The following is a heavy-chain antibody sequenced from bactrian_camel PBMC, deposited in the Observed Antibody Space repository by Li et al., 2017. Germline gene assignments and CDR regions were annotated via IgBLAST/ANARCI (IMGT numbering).Heavy chain of an antibody. CDR3: AAEGPSWDSDSCVNSEIGY. Sequence: VQLVESGGGSVQPGGSLSLSCTWSGGLGTNYCMAWFRQAPGKEREGVAYFGSDGSTDYADSVKGRFTISKDVVKNLVYLQMNDLKPEDTAVYYCAAEGPSWDSDSCVNSEIGYWGQGTQVTVS. J-gene: IGHJ6*01. CDR1: GGLGTNYC. CDR2: FGSDGST. V-gene: IGHV3S53*01.